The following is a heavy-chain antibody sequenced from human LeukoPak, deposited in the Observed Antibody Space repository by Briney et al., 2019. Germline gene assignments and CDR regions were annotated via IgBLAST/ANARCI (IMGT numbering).Heavy chain of an antibody. CDR1: GYTFTSYG. J-gene: IGHJ5*02. V-gene: IGHV1-18*01. CDR2: ISAYNGNT. Sequence: GASVKVSCKASGYTFTSYGISWVRQAPGQGVEWMGWISAYNGNTNYAQRLQGRVTMTTDTSTSTAYMELRSLRSDDTAVYYCARLSRYTIFGVVREGWFDPWGQGTLVTVSS. CDR3: ARLSRYTIFGVVREGWFDP. D-gene: IGHD3-3*01.